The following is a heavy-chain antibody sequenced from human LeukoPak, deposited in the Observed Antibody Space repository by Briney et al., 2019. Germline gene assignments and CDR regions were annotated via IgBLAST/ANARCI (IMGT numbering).Heavy chain of an antibody. CDR2: ISDSGGST. J-gene: IGHJ6*02. CDR1: GFTVSSTF. Sequence: GGSLRLSCAASGFTVSSTFMSWVRQAPGKGLEWVSTISDSGGSTYYADSVKGRFTISRDNSKNTLYLQMNSLRAEDTAIHYCAKVPYSDYGSGRPPFMDVWGQGTTVAVSS. D-gene: IGHD3-10*01. V-gene: IGHV3-23*01. CDR3: AKVPYSDYGSGRPPFMDV.